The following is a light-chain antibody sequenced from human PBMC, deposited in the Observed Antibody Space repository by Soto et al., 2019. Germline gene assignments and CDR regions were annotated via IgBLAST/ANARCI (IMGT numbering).Light chain of an antibody. CDR1: SSDVGGYNY. CDR3: SSYTSSSTLV. Sequence: QSALTQPASVSGSPGQSITISCTGTSSDVGGYNYVSWYQQHPGKAPKLMIYDVSNRPSGVSNRFSGSKFGNTASLTISGLQAEDEADYYCSSYTSSSTLVFGGGTQLT. J-gene: IGLJ2*01. CDR2: DVS. V-gene: IGLV2-14*01.